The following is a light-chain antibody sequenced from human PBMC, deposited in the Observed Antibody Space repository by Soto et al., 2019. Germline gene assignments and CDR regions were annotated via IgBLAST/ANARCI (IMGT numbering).Light chain of an antibody. V-gene: IGKV3-11*01. CDR3: QQRRNWPPVT. Sequence: EVVLTQSPATLSLSPGERATLSCRASQSVDTYLAWYQQKPGQAPRLLIYDASNRATGIPARFSGSGSGTDFTLTISSLESEDFAVYYCQQRRNWPPVTFGQGTKVEIK. J-gene: IGKJ1*01. CDR1: QSVDTY. CDR2: DAS.